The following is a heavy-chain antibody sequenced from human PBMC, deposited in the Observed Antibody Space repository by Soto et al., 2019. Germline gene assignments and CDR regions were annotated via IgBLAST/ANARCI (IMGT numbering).Heavy chain of an antibody. D-gene: IGHD4-17*01. J-gene: IGHJ4*02. CDR1: GFTFDDYA. CDR2: ISWNSGSI. V-gene: IGHV3-9*01. Sequence: EVQLVESGGRLVQPGRSLRLSCAASGFTFDDYAMHWVRQAPGKGLEWVSGISWNSGSIGYADSVKGRFTISRDNAKNSLYLQMNSLRAEDTALYYCAKDKAGMTTVTTIDYWGQGTLVTVSS. CDR3: AKDKAGMTTVTTIDY.